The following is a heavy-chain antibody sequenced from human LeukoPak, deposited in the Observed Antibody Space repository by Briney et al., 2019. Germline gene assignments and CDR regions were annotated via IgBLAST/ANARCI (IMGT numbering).Heavy chain of an antibody. CDR1: GFTFSSYE. CDR3: ARAPSEAAAGRGDDAFDI. CDR2: IRSSGSTI. Sequence: PGGCLRLSCAASGFTFSSYEMNWVRQAPGKGLEWVSYIRSSGSTIYYADSVKGRFTISRDNAKNSLYLQMNSLRAEDTAVYYCARAPSEAAAGRGDDAFDIWGQGTMVTVSS. J-gene: IGHJ3*02. V-gene: IGHV3-48*03. D-gene: IGHD6-13*01.